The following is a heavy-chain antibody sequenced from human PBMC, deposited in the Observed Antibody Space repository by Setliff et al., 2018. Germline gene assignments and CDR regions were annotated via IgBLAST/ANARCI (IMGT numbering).Heavy chain of an antibody. CDR3: ARTGTYRYFDS. J-gene: IGHJ4*02. CDR2: IYTSWST. D-gene: IGHD1-7*01. Sequence: SETLSLTCTVSGDSISSRTYYWSWIRQPAGKGLEWIGHIYTSWSTISNPSPKSRVTISLDTSRNQFSLKLSSVTAADTAVYYCARTGTYRYFDSWGQGTRVTVSS. V-gene: IGHV4-61*09. CDR1: GDSISSRTYY.